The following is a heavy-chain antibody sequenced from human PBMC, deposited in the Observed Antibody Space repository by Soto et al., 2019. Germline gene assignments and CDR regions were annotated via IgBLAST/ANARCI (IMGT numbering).Heavy chain of an antibody. D-gene: IGHD3-9*01. Sequence: EVQLLESGGGLVQPGGSLRLSCAGSGFTFSSYAMTWVRQAPGKGLGWVSGISGSGATTSYADSVKGRFTVSRDNSRNTLYLQMNSLRVEDTAVYHCAKLRYFDWSAYNWFEYWGQGTPVIVSS. V-gene: IGHV3-23*01. CDR1: GFTFSSYA. CDR2: ISGSGATT. CDR3: AKLRYFDWSAYNWFEY. J-gene: IGHJ5*01.